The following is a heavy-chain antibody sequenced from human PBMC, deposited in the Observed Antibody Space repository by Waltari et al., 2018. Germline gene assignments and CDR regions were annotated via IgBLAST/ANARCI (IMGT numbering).Heavy chain of an antibody. J-gene: IGHJ4*02. D-gene: IGHD6-13*01. CDR1: GLRFSHSW. CDR3: TRGGRDSSWYWRD. V-gene: IGHV3-7*01. CDR2: IKQDGSEK. Sequence: EVQLVESGGGLAQPGGSLRPSCAASGLRFSHSWMTWVRQDSGKGPEWVANIKQDGSEKYYMDSVKGRFTISRDNAKNSLYLQMNNLRVEDTAVYYCTRGGRDSSWYWRDWGQGTLVTVSS.